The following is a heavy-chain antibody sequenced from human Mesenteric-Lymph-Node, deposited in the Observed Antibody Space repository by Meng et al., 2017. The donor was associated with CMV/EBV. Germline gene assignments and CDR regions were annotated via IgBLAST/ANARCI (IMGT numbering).Heavy chain of an antibody. J-gene: IGHJ4*02. D-gene: IGHD3-22*01. V-gene: IGHV3-53*01. Sequence: GGPLRLSCAASGFTVSSNYMSWVRQAPGKGLEWVSVIYSGGSTYYADSVKGRFTISRDNSKNTLYLQMNSLRAEDTAVYYCARVRTPEGGYYDYWGQGTLVTVSS. CDR1: GFTVSSNY. CDR3: ARVRTPEGGYYDY. CDR2: IYSGGST.